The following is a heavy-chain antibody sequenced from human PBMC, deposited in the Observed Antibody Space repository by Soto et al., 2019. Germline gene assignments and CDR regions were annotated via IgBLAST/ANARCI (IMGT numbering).Heavy chain of an antibody. V-gene: IGHV1-24*01. Sequence: ASVKVSCKVSGYTLTELSMHWVRQAPGKGLEWMGGFDPEDGETIYAQKFQGRVTMTRDTSTSTVYMELSSLRSEDTAVYYCARFGGVVTPGGYYYFGMDVCGQGTMVTVS. CDR3: ARFGGVVTPGGYYYFGMDV. D-gene: IGHD3-3*01. CDR2: FDPEDGET. CDR1: GYTLTELS. J-gene: IGHJ6*01.